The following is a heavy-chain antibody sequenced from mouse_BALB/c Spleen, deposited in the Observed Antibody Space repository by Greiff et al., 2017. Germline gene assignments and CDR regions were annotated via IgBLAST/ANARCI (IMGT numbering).Heavy chain of an antibody. Sequence: VQLKESGPGLVAPSQSLSITCTVSGFSLTSYGVHWVRQPPGKGLEWLGVIWAGGSTNYNSALMSRLSISKDNSKSQVFLKMNSLQTDDTAMYYCARRGDYLFAYWGQGTLVTVSA. CDR2: IWAGGST. V-gene: IGHV2-9*02. CDR1: GFSLTSYG. D-gene: IGHD2-4*01. CDR3: ARRGDYLFAY. J-gene: IGHJ3*01.